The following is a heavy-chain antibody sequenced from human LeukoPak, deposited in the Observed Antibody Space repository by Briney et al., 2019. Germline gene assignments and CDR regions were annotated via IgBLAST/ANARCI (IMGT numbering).Heavy chain of an antibody. CDR1: GYTLSGYY. V-gene: IGHV1-2*02. CDR3: ARKREGAYGMDV. Sequence: ASVKVSCKASGYTLSGYYIHWVRQAPGQGLECMGWINPNSGDTNYAQDFQGRVTMTRDTSITTAYMELSRLRSDDTALYYCARKREGAYGMDVWGQGTTVTVSS. D-gene: IGHD1-26*01. CDR2: INPNSGDT. J-gene: IGHJ6*02.